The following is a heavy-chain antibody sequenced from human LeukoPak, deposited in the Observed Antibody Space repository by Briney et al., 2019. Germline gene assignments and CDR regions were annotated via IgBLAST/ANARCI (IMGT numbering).Heavy chain of an antibody. CDR2: IFHSGST. CDR3: ARRRDGYNEDFFDY. J-gene: IGHJ4*02. V-gene: IGHV4-39*01. Sequence: ASETLSLTCTVSCGSITSSSYYWVWIRQPPGKGLEWIGSIFHSGSTYYNASLKSRVTISVDTSRNQFSLKLSSVTAADTAVYYCARRRDGYNEDFFDYWGQGTLVTVSS. D-gene: IGHD5-24*01. CDR1: CGSITSSSYY.